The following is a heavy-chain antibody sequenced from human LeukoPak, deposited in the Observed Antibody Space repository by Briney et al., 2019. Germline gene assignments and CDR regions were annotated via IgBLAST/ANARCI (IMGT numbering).Heavy chain of an antibody. V-gene: IGHV3-7*01. CDR1: GFTFSSYG. CDR3: ARATDDDSYYYYYMDV. J-gene: IGHJ6*03. CDR2: IKQDGSEK. Sequence: GGSLRLSCAASGFTFSSYGMHWVRQAPGKGLEWVANIKQDGSEKYYVDSVKGRFTISRDNAKNSLYLQMNSLRAEDTAVYYCARATDDDSYYYYYMDVWGKGITVTVSS.